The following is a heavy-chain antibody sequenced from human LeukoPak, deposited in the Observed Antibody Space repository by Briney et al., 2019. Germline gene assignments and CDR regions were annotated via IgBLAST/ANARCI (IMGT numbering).Heavy chain of an antibody. CDR3: AKYSGSYLFDY. V-gene: IGHV3-53*01. D-gene: IGHD1-26*01. J-gene: IGHJ4*02. CDR1: GSIVNGNG. CDR2: IYSGGST. Sequence: GGPLRLPGAASGSIVNGNGLSWVRQAPGKGLGWVSIIYSGGSTYYADSVKGRFTISRDNSKNTVYLQMNSLRAEDTAVYYCAKYSGSYLFDYWGQGTLVTVSS.